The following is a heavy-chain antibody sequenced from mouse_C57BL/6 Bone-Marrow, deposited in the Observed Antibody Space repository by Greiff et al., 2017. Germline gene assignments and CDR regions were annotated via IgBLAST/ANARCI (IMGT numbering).Heavy chain of an antibody. J-gene: IGHJ4*01. V-gene: IGHV2-9-1*01. CDR3: ARNWIYYGYDRGYYAMDY. D-gene: IGHD2-2*01. CDR2: IWTGGST. Sequence: VQLVESGPGLVAPSQSLSITCTVSGFSLTSYAISWVRQPPGKGLEWLGVIWTGGSTDYNSAFKSRLSISKDNSKSQVFLKMNSLQTDRTAMYDCARNWIYYGYDRGYYAMDYWGQGTSVTVSS. CDR1: GFSLTSYA.